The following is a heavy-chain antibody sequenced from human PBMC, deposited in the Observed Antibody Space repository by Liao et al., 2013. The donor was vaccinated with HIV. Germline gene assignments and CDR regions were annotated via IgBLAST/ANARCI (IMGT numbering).Heavy chain of an antibody. Sequence: QVQLQQWGAGLLKPSETLSLTCAVSGVSISSSSYYWGWIRQPPGKGLEWIGSIYYSGSTYYNPSLKSRVTISVDTSKNQFSLKLSSVTAADTAVYYCARGGRRALPGGFPQRYWGQGTLVTVSS. V-gene: IGHV4-39*07. CDR2: IYYSGST. J-gene: IGHJ4*02. D-gene: IGHD2-8*02. CDR1: GVSISSSSYY. CDR3: ARGGRRALPGGFPQRY.